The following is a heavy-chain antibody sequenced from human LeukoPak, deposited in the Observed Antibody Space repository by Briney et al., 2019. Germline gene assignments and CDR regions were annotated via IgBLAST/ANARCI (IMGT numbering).Heavy chain of an antibody. CDR1: GFTFSSYS. V-gene: IGHV3-48*04. J-gene: IGHJ4*02. CDR3: AGVESSSGYYYFDY. CDR2: ISSSSSTI. D-gene: IGHD3-22*01. Sequence: GGSLRLSCAASGFTFSSYSMNWVRQAPGKGLEWISYISSSSSTIYYADSVKGRFTISRDNAKNSLYLQMNNLRAEDTAVYYCAGVESSSGYYYFDYWGQGTLVTVSS.